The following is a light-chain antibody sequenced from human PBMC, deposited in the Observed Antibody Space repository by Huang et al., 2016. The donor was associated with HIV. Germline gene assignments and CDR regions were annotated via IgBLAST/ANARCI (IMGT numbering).Light chain of an antibody. CDR3: QQYYSAPYT. CDR1: QSELYSSNIKNY. J-gene: IGKJ2*01. V-gene: IGKV4-1*01. CDR2: WAS. Sequence: DIVLTQSPDFLTVSLGERATINCKSIQSELYSSNIKNYLAWYQQKPGQPPKLLIYWASTRESGVPDRFSGSGSGTDFTLTISSLQAEDVAVYYCQQYYSAPYTFGQGTKLEIK.